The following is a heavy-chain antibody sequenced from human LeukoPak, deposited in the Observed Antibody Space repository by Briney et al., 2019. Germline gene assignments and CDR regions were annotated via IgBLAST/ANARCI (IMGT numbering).Heavy chain of an antibody. V-gene: IGHV4-4*09. CDR1: GVSISSYY. CDR2: IYTSGST. Sequence: SETLSLTCTVSGVSISSYYWSWIRQPPGKGLEWIGYIYTSGSTNYNPSLKSRVTISVDTSKNQFSLKLSSVTAADTAVYYCARQRCSSTSCYIRQYNWFDPWGQGTLVTVSS. J-gene: IGHJ5*02. CDR3: ARQRCSSTSCYIRQYNWFDP. D-gene: IGHD2-2*02.